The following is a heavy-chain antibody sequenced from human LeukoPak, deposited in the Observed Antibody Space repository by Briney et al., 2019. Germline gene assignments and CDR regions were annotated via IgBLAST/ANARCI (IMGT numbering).Heavy chain of an antibody. CDR1: GFTFSSYA. Sequence: GGSLRLSCAASGFTFSSYAMHWVRQAPGKGLEWVAVISYDGSNKYYADSVKGRFTISRDNSKNTLYLQMNSLRAEDTAVYYCARGLSAMGYSDYWGQGTLVTVSS. D-gene: IGHD3-16*01. CDR3: ARGLSAMGYSDY. CDR2: ISYDGSNK. V-gene: IGHV3-30*04. J-gene: IGHJ4*02.